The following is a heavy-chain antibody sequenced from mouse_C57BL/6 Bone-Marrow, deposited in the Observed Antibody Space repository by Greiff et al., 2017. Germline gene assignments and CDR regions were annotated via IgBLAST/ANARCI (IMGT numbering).Heavy chain of an antibody. CDR3: ARSNYYFDY. CDR2: IYPSDSET. D-gene: IGHD2-5*01. CDR1: GYTFTSYW. Sequence: QVQLQQPGAELVRPGSSVKLSCKASGYTFTSYWMDWVKQRPGQGLEWIGNIYPSDSETHYNQKFKDKATLTADKSSSTAYMQLSSLTSEDSAVYYCARSNYYFDYWGQGTTLTVSS. J-gene: IGHJ2*01. V-gene: IGHV1-61*01.